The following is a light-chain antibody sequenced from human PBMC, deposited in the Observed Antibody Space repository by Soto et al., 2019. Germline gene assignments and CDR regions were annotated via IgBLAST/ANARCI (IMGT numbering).Light chain of an antibody. V-gene: IGLV2-14*03. CDR2: DVR. J-gene: IGLJ2*01. Sequence: QSALPQPASVSGSPGPSITISCTGTSSDVGGYNFVSWYQQHPGKAPKFIIYDVRNRPSGVSNRFSGSRSGNTASLTISGLQAEDEADYYCSSYTSSSTVIFGGGTQLTVL. CDR1: SSDVGGYNF. CDR3: SSYTSSSTVI.